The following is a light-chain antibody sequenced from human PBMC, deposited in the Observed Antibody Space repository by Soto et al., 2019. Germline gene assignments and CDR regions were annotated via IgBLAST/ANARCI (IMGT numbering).Light chain of an antibody. Sequence: QSVLTQPASVSGSPGQSITISCTGTSSDVGGYNYVSWYQQHPGKAPKLMIYDVSNRPSGVSNRFSGSKSGNTASLTISGLQSEDEADYYCAAWDDSLNGFYVFGIGTKVTVL. J-gene: IGLJ1*01. CDR3: AAWDDSLNGFYV. V-gene: IGLV2-14*01. CDR1: SSDVGGYNY. CDR2: DVS.